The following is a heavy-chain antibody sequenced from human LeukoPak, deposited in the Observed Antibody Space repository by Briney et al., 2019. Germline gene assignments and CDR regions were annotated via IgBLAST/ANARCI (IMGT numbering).Heavy chain of an antibody. CDR2: IFSGGIT. V-gene: IGHV4-59*08. D-gene: IGHD2-2*01. J-gene: IGHJ6*02. CDR3: ARGVCTSSYCYAGDYGLDV. CDR1: SGSISSYY. Sequence: SDTLSLTCTVSSGSISSYYWSWIRQPPGKGLEWIGYIFSGGITNYNPSLKSRTTISLGTSESQFSLTVTSVTAADTAVYYCARGVCTSSYCYAGDYGLDVWGQGTTVTVSS.